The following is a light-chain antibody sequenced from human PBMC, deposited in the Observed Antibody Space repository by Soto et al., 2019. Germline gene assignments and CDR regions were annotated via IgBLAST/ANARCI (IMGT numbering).Light chain of an antibody. V-gene: IGKV3-15*01. Sequence: EIVMTQSPATLSVSPGERATLSCRASQSVSSKLGWYQQKPGQAPRLLIYGASIRATGIPARFSGSGSGTDFTLPISSLQSEDFAVYYCQQYNNWPRTFGPGTKVDIK. CDR1: QSVSSK. CDR3: QQYNNWPRT. CDR2: GAS. J-gene: IGKJ3*01.